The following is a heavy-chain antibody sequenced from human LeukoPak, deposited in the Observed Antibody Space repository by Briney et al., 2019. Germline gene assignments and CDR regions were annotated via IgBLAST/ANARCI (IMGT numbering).Heavy chain of an antibody. CDR2: IVPIFGIA. D-gene: IGHD3-10*01. J-gene: IGHJ5*02. Sequence: SVKVSCKASGGTFSSYAISWVRQAPGQGLEWMGRIVPIFGIANYAQKFQGRVTITADKSTSTAYMELSSLRSGDTAVYYCARSLWFGESRGGSLSSNWFDPWGQGTLVTVSS. CDR3: ARSLWFGESRGGSLSSNWFDP. CDR1: GGTFSSYA. V-gene: IGHV1-69*04.